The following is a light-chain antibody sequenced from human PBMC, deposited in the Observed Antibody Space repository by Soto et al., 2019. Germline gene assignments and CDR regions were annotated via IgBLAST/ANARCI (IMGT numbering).Light chain of an antibody. CDR3: QQYNNWPPYT. CDR1: QSVSSN. CDR2: GAS. V-gene: IGKV3-15*01. Sequence: EIVMTQSPATLSVSPAERATLSCRASQSVSSNLACYQQKPGQAPRLLIYGASTRATGIPARFSGSGSGTEFTLTISSLQSEDFAVYYCQQYNNWPPYTFGQGTKLEIK. J-gene: IGKJ2*01.